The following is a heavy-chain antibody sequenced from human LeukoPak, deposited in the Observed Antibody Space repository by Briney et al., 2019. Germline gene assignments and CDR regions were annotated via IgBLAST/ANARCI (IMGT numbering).Heavy chain of an antibody. CDR1: GFTFSSYG. Sequence: PGGSLRLSCAASGFTFSSYGMHWVRQAPGKGLEWVAFIRYDGSNKYHADSVKGRFTISRDNSKNTLHLQMNSLRVEDTAVYYCEKERDDSPSGGYGGRGPLVTVSS. J-gene: IGHJ4*02. CDR3: EKERDDSPSGGY. CDR2: IRYDGSNK. D-gene: IGHD3-22*01. V-gene: IGHV3-30*02.